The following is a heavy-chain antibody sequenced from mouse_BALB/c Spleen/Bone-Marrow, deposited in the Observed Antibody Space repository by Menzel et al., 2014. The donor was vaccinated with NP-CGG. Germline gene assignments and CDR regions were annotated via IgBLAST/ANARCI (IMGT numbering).Heavy chain of an antibody. CDR3: AREGWLLRFDC. CDR2: INPYNDGI. Sequence: VQLKESGPELVKPGAPVKMSCKASGYTFTGYVMHWVKQKPGQGLEWIGNINPYNDGIKYNEKFKGKATLTSDISSTTAYMELSGLTSEDSAVYFCAREGWLLRFDCWGQGTILTVSS. V-gene: IGHV1-14*01. CDR1: GYTFTGYV. D-gene: IGHD2-3*01. J-gene: IGHJ2*01.